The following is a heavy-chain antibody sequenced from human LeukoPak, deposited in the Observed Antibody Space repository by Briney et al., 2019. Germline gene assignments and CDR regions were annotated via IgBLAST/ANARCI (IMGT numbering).Heavy chain of an antibody. D-gene: IGHD3-10*01. CDR1: GFTVSSNY. V-gene: IGHV3-53*01. CDR3: ARAKPKNMVRGLIMRRGSRYYFDY. J-gene: IGHJ4*02. Sequence: PGGSLRLSCAASGFTVSSNYMSWVRQAPGKGLEWVSVIYSGGSTYYADSVKGRFTISRDNSKSTLYIQMNNLRAEDTAVYYCARAKPKNMVRGLIMRRGSRYYFDYWGQGTLVTVSS. CDR2: IYSGGST.